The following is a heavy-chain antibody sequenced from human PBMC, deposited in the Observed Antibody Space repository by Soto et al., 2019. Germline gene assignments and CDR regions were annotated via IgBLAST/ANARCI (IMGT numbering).Heavy chain of an antibody. Sequence: QVQLVESGGGVVQPGRSLRLSCAASGFTFSSYGMHWVRQAPGKGLEWVAVIWYDGSNKYYADSVKGRFTISRDNSKNTLYLQMNSLRAEETAVYYCARGHLVGATTGRYVAYWGQGSLVTVSS. D-gene: IGHD1-26*01. CDR2: IWYDGSNK. J-gene: IGHJ4*02. CDR3: ARGHLVGATTGRYVAY. CDR1: GFTFSSYG. V-gene: IGHV3-33*01.